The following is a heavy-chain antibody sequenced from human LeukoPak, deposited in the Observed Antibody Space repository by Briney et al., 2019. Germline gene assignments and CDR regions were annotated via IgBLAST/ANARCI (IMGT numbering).Heavy chain of an antibody. CDR2: IYYSGST. CDR3: ARARSGSGSKDAFDI. CDR1: GGSISSGDYY. J-gene: IGHJ3*02. D-gene: IGHD3-10*01. Sequence: SQTLSLTCTVSGGSISSGDYYWSWIRQPPGKGLEWIGYIYYSGSTYYNPSLKSRVTISVDTSKNQFSLKLSSVTAADTAVYYCARARSGSGSKDAFDIWGQGTMVTVSS. V-gene: IGHV4-30-4*01.